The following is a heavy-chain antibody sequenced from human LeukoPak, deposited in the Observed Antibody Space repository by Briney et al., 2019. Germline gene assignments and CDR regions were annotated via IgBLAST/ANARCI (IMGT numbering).Heavy chain of an antibody. V-gene: IGHV5-51*01. D-gene: IGHD2-2*01. Sequence: PGESLKISCKGSGYSFTSYWIGWVRQMPGKGLEWMGIIYPGDSDTRYSPSFQGQVTISADKSISTAYLQWSSLKASDTAMYYCARQSRYQLLFVEYYYYYMDVWGEGTTVTVSS. CDR3: ARQSRYQLLFVEYYYYYMDV. CDR1: GYSFTSYW. CDR2: IYPGDSDT. J-gene: IGHJ6*03.